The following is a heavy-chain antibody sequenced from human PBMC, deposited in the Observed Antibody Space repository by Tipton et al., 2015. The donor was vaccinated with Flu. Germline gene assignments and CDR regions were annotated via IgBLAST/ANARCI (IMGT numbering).Heavy chain of an antibody. CDR3: AREQRGFNRAIDY. J-gene: IGHJ4*01. CDR2: VDGSGGIT. D-gene: IGHD6-25*01. Sequence: GSLRLSCAASEFTFNNYAMNWVRQAPGKGLEWVSGVDGSGGITYYADSVKGRFTISRDNSKNTLYLQMNSLRVEDTAVYYCAREQRGFNRAIDYWGRGSLVTVSS. V-gene: IGHV3-23*01. CDR1: EFTFNNYA.